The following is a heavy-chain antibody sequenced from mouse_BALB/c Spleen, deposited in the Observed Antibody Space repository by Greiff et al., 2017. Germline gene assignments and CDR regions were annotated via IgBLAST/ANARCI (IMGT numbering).Heavy chain of an antibody. Sequence: EVHLVESGPGLVKPSQSLSLTCTVTGYSITSDYAWNWIRQFPGNKLEWMGYISYSGSTSYNPSLKSRISITRDTSKNQFFLQLNSVTTEDTATYYCARSVYYYGSSYVAYWGQGTLVTVSA. CDR1: GYSITSDYA. J-gene: IGHJ3*01. CDR3: ARSVYYYGSSYVAY. CDR2: ISYSGST. D-gene: IGHD1-1*01. V-gene: IGHV3-2*02.